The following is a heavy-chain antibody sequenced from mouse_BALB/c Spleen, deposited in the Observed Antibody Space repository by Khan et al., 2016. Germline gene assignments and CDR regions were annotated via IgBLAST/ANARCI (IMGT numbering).Heavy chain of an antibody. CDR3: VILIYYYGSSFAY. CDR1: GYSITSDYA. D-gene: IGHD1-1*01. Sequence: EVQLQESGPGLVKPSQSLSLTCTVTGYSITSDYAWNWIRQFPGNKLEWMGYISYSGSTSYNPSLKSRISITRDTSKNQFFLQLNSVTTEDTATYYCVILIYYYGSSFAYWGHGTLVTVSA. CDR2: ISYSGST. J-gene: IGHJ3*01. V-gene: IGHV3-2*02.